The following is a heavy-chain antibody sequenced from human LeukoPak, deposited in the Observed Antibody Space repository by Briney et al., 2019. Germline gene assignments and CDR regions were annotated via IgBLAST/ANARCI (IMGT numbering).Heavy chain of an antibody. Sequence: SETLSLTCAVYGGSFSGYYWSWIRQPPGKGLEWIGEINHSGSTNYNPSLKSRVTISVDTSKNQFSLKLSSVTAADTAVYYCASNYGGNSGAFDYWGQGTLVTVSS. CDR3: ASNYGGNSGAFDY. D-gene: IGHD4-23*01. V-gene: IGHV4-34*01. J-gene: IGHJ4*02. CDR1: GGSFSGYY. CDR2: INHSGST.